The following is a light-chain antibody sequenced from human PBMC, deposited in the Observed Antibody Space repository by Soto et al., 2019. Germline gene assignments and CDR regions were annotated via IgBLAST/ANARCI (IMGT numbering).Light chain of an antibody. CDR3: QQDYTRFT. Sequence: PGERVTLSCRASQSVSSSYLTWYQQKPGQAPRLHIYGASTRATSIPARFSGSGSGTDFTLTISSLQPEDFAVYYCQQDYTRFTFGPGTKVDIK. CDR1: QSVSSSY. J-gene: IGKJ3*01. V-gene: IGKV3D-7*01. CDR2: GAS.